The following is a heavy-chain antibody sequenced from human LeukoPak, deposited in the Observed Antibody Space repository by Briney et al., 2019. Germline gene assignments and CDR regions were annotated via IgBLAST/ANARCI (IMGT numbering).Heavy chain of an antibody. CDR3: ARRRDGYGDFDY. CDR2: ISSSSSYI. Sequence: SGGSLRLSCAASGFTFSSCSMNWVRQAPGKGLEWVSSISSSSSYIYYADSVKGRFTISRDNAKNSLYLQMNSLRAEDTAVYYCARRRDGYGDFDYWGPGTLVTVSS. CDR1: GFTFSSCS. D-gene: IGHD5-24*01. V-gene: IGHV3-21*01. J-gene: IGHJ4*02.